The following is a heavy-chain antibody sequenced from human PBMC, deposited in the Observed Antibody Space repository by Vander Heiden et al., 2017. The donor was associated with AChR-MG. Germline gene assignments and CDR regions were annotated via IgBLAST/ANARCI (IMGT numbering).Heavy chain of an antibody. Sequence: EVQLLESGGGLVQPGGSLRLSCAASGFTFSSDAMSWVRQAPGKGLEWVSAISGSGGSTYYADSVKGRFTISRDNSKNTLYLQMNSLRAEDTAVYYCMLGGTGGYSSSWYVFQEGQDVWGQGTTVTVSS. D-gene: IGHD6-13*01. J-gene: IGHJ6*02. CDR2: ISGSGGST. CDR1: GFTFSSDA. V-gene: IGHV3-23*01. CDR3: MLGGTGGYSSSWYVFQEGQDV.